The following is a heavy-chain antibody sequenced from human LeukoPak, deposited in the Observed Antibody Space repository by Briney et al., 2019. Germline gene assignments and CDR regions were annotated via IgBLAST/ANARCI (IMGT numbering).Heavy chain of an antibody. CDR2: IRYHGSDK. D-gene: IGHD3-3*01. Sequence: PGGSLRLGCAASGVTFSTFGMHWVSQASGQGLEWVAFIRYHGSDKYYADSVKGRFTISRDNSENTLYLQMNSLRAEDTAVYYCAKEANYFGVVHDYWGQGTLVTVSS. CDR1: GVTFSTFG. V-gene: IGHV3-30*02. J-gene: IGHJ4*02. CDR3: AKEANYFGVVHDY.